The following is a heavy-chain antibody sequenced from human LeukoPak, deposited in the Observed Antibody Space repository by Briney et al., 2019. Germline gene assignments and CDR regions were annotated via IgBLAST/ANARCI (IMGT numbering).Heavy chain of an antibody. V-gene: IGHV3-21*01. J-gene: IGHJ4*02. CDR3: ASHQHYDFWSGYSYY. D-gene: IGHD3-3*01. Sequence: NPGGSLRLSCAASGFTFSSYSMNWVRQAPGKGLEWVSSISSSSSYIYYADSVKGRFTISGDNAKNSLYLQMNSLRAEDTAVYYCASHQHYDFWSGYSYYWGQGTLVTVSS. CDR1: GFTFSSYS. CDR2: ISSSSSYI.